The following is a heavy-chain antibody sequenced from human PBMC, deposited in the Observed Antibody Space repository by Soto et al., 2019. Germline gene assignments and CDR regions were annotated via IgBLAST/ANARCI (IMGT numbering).Heavy chain of an antibody. V-gene: IGHV4-39*01. J-gene: IGHJ4*02. CDR1: GGSISISSYE. Sequence: SETLSLTCTLSGGSISISSYEWGWIRQPPGKGLEWIGSIYYSGSTYYNPSLKSRVTISVDTSKNQFSLKPSSVTAADTAVYYCARLDNKSGYSYGVRYYFDYWGQGTLVTVS. D-gene: IGHD5-18*01. CDR2: IYYSGST. CDR3: ARLDNKSGYSYGVRYYFDY.